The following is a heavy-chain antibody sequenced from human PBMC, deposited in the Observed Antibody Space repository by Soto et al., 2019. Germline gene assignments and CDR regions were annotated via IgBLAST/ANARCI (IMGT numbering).Heavy chain of an antibody. V-gene: IGHV1-8*01. Sequence: QVQLVQSGAEVGKPGASVKVSCKASGYTFTSYDINWVRQASGQGLEWMGWMNPNRGNTGSAQRFQGRLTMTRNTSINTAYMELTSLTSEDAAVYYCARVHTVTTHFDVWGRGTLVAVSS. CDR2: MNPNRGNT. CDR1: GYTFTSYD. J-gene: IGHJ2*01. D-gene: IGHD4-17*01. CDR3: ARVHTVTTHFDV.